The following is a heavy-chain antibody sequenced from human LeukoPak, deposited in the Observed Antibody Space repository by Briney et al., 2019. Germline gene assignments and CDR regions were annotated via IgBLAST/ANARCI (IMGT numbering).Heavy chain of an antibody. CDR3: ATSDAYNNYFDY. V-gene: IGHV4-59*01. J-gene: IGHJ4*02. Sequence: SETLSLTCTVSGGSISNYYWSWIRQPPGKGLEWIGYIYYSGSTNYNPSLKSRVTISVDTSENQFSLKLSSVTAADTAVYYCATSDAYNNYFDYWGQGTLVTVSS. CDR1: GGSISNYY. CDR2: IYYSGST. D-gene: IGHD5-24*01.